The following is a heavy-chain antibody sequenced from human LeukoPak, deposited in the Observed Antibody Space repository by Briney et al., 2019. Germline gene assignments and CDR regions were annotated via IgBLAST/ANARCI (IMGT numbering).Heavy chain of an antibody. J-gene: IGHJ4*02. CDR3: ARDPNPDSSGYYS. D-gene: IGHD3-22*01. CDR2: ITSSSNYI. V-gene: IGHV3-21*01. Sequence: GGSLRLSCAASGFTFSSYSMNWVRQAPGKGLEWVSSITSSSNYIYYADSVMGRFTISRDNAKNSLYLQMNSLRAEDTAVYYCARDPNPDSSGYYSWGQGTLVTVSS. CDR1: GFTFSSYS.